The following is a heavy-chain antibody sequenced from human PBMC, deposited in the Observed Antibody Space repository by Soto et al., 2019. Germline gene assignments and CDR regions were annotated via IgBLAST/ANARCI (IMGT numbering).Heavy chain of an antibody. CDR3: AKVSYSSGWYGTKKEYFPH. V-gene: IGHV3-23*01. Sequence: EVQLLESGGGLVQPGGSLRLSCAASGFTFSSYAMSWVRQAPGKGLEWVSAISGSGGSTYYADSVKGRFTISRDNSKNTLYLQMNSLRAEDTAVYYCAKVSYSSGWYGTKKEYFPHWGQGTLVTVSS. J-gene: IGHJ1*01. CDR2: ISGSGGST. CDR1: GFTFSSYA. D-gene: IGHD6-19*01.